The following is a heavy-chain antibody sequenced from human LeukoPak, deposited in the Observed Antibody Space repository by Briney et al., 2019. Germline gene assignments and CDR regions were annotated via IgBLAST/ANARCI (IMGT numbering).Heavy chain of an antibody. CDR3: AKDRYSQNYGCFDP. Sequence: GGSLTLSCAASGLPFVNHALRGVRHARGGGGEGGAAISGSGDRTYYAVSVKGRFTISRDNSKNTLYLQINGLRAEGTAIYYCAKDRYSQNYGCFDPWGQGTQVTVSS. J-gene: IGHJ5*02. D-gene: IGHD3-16*02. CDR1: GLPFVNHA. V-gene: IGHV3-23*01. CDR2: ISGSGDRT.